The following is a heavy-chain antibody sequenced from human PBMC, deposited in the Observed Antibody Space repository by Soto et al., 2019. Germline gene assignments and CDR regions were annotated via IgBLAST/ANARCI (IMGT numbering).Heavy chain of an antibody. CDR2: ISGSGGTI. CDR1: GFTFNTYA. V-gene: IGHV3-23*01. CDR3: AKGFIVVVTAIRPDDNFDV. J-gene: IGHJ3*01. Sequence: GSLRLSCAASGFTFNTYAMSWVRQAPGKGLEWVASISGSGGTINYADSVKGRFTTSRDTSKNTLYLQMNSLSAEDTAVYYCAKGFIVVVTAIRPDDNFDVWGQGTMVTVSS. D-gene: IGHD2-21*02.